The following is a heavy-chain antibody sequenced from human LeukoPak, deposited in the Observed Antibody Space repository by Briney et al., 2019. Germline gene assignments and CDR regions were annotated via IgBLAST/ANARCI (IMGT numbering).Heavy chain of an antibody. CDR2: ISVYNGNT. Sequence: ASVKVSCKASGYALTNYAISWVRQAPGQGLEWMGWISVYNGNTNYAQKLQGRVTMTADTSTTTAYMELRSLRSDDTAVHYCARGYCSSATCRHFDYWGQGALVTVSS. CDR3: ARGYCSSATCRHFDY. CDR1: GYALTNYA. D-gene: IGHD2-2*01. V-gene: IGHV1-18*01. J-gene: IGHJ4*02.